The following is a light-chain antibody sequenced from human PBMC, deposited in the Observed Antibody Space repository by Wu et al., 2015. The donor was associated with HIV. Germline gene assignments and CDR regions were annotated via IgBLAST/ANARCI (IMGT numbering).Light chain of an antibody. CDR3: QQYYGTLGYS. Sequence: ETMMTQSPATLSVSPGERATLSCRASQSISSNLAWYQQKPGQAPRLLIYGASTRATGIPARFSGSGSGTEFTLTINSMQSEDFAVYYCQQYYGTLGYSFGQGTKLEIK. J-gene: IGKJ2*03. CDR2: GAS. CDR1: QSISSN. V-gene: IGKV3-15*01.